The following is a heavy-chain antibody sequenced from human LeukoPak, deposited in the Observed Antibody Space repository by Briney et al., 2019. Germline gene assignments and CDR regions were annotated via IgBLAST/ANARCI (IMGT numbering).Heavy chain of an antibody. J-gene: IGHJ3*02. D-gene: IGHD6-6*01. CDR1: GYTFTDYY. CDR2: IYPYSGDT. Sequence: ASVKVSCKGSGYTFTDYYIHWVRQAPGQGLEWMGWIYPYSGDTNYAQNFQGRVTMTRDTSISTAYMELSSLKSDDTAVYYCARDRKSGSSLDIWGQGTMLTVSS. V-gene: IGHV1-2*02. CDR3: ARDRKSGSSLDI.